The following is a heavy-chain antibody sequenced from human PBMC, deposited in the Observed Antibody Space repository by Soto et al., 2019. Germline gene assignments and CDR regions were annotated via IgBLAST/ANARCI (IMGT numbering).Heavy chain of an antibody. CDR2: VYHSGTT. Sequence: PSETLSLTCSVSGVSITGSYWGWIRQPPGKTLEWIGYVYHSGTTTYNPSLKSRVSISVDTSKNQFSLRLTSVIAADTAVYYCARDMTYGAGSLAGCHYWGQGILVTVSS. CDR1: GVSITGSY. D-gene: IGHD1-26*01. V-gene: IGHV4-59*01. J-gene: IGHJ4*02. CDR3: ARDMTYGAGSLAGCHY.